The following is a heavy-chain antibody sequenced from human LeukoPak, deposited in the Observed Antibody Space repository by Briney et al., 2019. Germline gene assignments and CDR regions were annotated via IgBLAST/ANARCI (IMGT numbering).Heavy chain of an antibody. CDR3: ARHGYSSSWYFDY. CDR1: GGSISSSSYY. D-gene: IGHD6-13*01. CDR2: IYYSGST. J-gene: IGHJ4*02. Sequence: SETLSLTCTVSGGSISSSSYYWGWIRQPPGKGLEWIGSIYYSGSTYYNPSLKSRVTISVDTAKNQFSLKLSSVTAAHTAVYYCARHGYSSSWYFDYWGQGTLVTVSS. V-gene: IGHV4-39*01.